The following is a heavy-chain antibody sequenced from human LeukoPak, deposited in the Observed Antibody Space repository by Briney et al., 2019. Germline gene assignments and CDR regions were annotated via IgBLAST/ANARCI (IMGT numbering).Heavy chain of an antibody. J-gene: IGHJ4*02. Sequence: PSETLSLTCTVSGDSMSTSYWSWIRQPLGKGLEWIGYFYHSGTDYNPYLQSRVTMSVDMSNNQFSLKLGSVTAADTAVYYCAKVASDTSGWYGFDYWGQGTLVTVSS. CDR3: AKVASDTSGWYGFDY. CDR1: GDSMSTSY. CDR2: FYHSGT. V-gene: IGHV4-4*09. D-gene: IGHD6-19*01.